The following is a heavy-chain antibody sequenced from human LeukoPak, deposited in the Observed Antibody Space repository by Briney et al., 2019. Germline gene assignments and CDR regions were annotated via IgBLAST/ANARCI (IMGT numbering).Heavy chain of an antibody. J-gene: IGHJ4*02. Sequence: GGSLRLSCAASGFPFSSYWMSWVRQAPEKGLEWVANIKVDGSERYYVDSVKGRFTVSRDNAKNSLYLQMNSLRAEDAVIYYCAEGINYGGSGFWGQGTLVTVSS. CDR2: IKVDGSER. V-gene: IGHV3-7*03. CDR1: GFPFSSYW. D-gene: IGHD4-23*01. CDR3: AEGINYGGSGF.